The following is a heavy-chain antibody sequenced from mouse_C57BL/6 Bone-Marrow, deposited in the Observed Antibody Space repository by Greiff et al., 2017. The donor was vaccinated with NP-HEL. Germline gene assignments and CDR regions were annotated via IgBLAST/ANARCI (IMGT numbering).Heavy chain of an antibody. D-gene: IGHD1-1*01. CDR1: GYTFTSYW. CDR2: IDPSDSYT. CDR3: VYYYGSSYGYFDF. J-gene: IGHJ1*03. V-gene: IGHV1-59*01. Sequence: QVQLQQPGAELVRPGTSVKLSCKASGYTFTSYWMHWVKQRPGQGLEWIGVIDPSDSYTNYNQKFKGKATLTVDTSSSTAYMQLSSLTSEDSAVYYCVYYYGSSYGYFDFWGTGTTVTVSA.